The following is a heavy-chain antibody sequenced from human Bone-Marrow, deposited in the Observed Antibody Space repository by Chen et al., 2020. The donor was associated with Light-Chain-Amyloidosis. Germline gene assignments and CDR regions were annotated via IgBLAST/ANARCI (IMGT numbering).Heavy chain of an antibody. D-gene: IGHD4-17*01. J-gene: IGHJ4*02. CDR1: GGTFSDFG. CDR3: AHLRPPRGDYGDAGDY. CDR2: IIPLFRTT. V-gene: IGHV1-69*06. Sequence: QVQLVQSGAEVKKPGSSVKVSCKASGGTFSDFGFCWVWVRQAPGQGLEWMGGIIPLFRTTKYAQNFQGRVSITADKFTNTVYMELSSLRSEDTAVYYCAHLRPPRGDYGDAGDYWGQGTQVTVSS.